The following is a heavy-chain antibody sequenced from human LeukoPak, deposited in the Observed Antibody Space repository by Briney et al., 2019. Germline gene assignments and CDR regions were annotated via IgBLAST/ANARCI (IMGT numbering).Heavy chain of an antibody. D-gene: IGHD4-17*01. V-gene: IGHV3-9*01. J-gene: IGHJ1*01. CDR1: GFTFDDYA. Sequence: GGSLRLSCAASGFTFDDYAMHWVRQAPGKGLEWVSGISWNSGSIGYADSVKGRFTISRDNAKNSLYLQMNSLRAEDTALYYCAKDIGDKLRWLQHWGQGTLVTVSS. CDR3: AKDIGDKLRWLQH. CDR2: ISWNSGSI.